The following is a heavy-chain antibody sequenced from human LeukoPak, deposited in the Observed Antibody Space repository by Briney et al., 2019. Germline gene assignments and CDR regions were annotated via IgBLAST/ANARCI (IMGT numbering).Heavy chain of an antibody. J-gene: IGHJ4*02. D-gene: IGHD2-15*01. Sequence: GASVKVSCKASGYTFTSYGIAWVRQAPGQGLERMGWISGYKGDTNYAQEFQGRVTMTTDTSTSTAYMELMSLTSDDTAVYYCAREGLAYCSGGSCSYDYWGQGTLVTVSS. CDR2: ISGYKGDT. CDR1: GYTFTSYG. V-gene: IGHV1-18*01. CDR3: AREGLAYCSGGSCSYDY.